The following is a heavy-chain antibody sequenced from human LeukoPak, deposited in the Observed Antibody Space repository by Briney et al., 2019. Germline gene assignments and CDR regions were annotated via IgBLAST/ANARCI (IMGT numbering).Heavy chain of an antibody. CDR1: GFTVSSNY. CDR3: AKSGYNRFDY. Sequence: PGGSLRLSCAASGFTVSSNYMSWVRQAPGKGLEWVSIIYSGGSTFYADSVKGRFTISRDNSKNTLYLQMNSLRAEDTAVYYCAKSGYNRFDYWGQGTLVTVSS. V-gene: IGHV3-53*01. D-gene: IGHD5-24*01. J-gene: IGHJ4*02. CDR2: IYSGGST.